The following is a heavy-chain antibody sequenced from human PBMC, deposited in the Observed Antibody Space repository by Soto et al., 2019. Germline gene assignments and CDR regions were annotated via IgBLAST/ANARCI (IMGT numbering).Heavy chain of an antibody. CDR1: GFTLSGYD. J-gene: IGHJ4*01. D-gene: IGHD1-26*01. Sequence: EVQLVESGGGLVQPGGSLRLSCAASGFTLSGYDMHWVRQAPGKGLEWVSDISNDGRTMYYADSVKGRFTISRDNAQNSQELQITRLRADDAADYYVVRDGIKVRATDLDCWGQGTMVTVSS. CDR2: ISNDGRTM. V-gene: IGHV3-48*03. CDR3: VRDGIKVRATDLDC.